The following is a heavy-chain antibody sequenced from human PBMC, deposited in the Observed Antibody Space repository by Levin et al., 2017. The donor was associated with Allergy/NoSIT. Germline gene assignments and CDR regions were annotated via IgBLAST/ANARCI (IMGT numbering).Heavy chain of an antibody. J-gene: IGHJ4*02. CDR1: GFTFSDYY. CDR3: ARLGGSGWSKDY. Sequence: GGSLRLSCAASGFTFSDYYMTWIRQAPGNGLEWVAYMNTGGNIIFYADSVKGRFTISRDNAKNSLYLQMNSLRPEDTAVYYCARLGGSGWSKDYWGQGTLVTVSS. D-gene: IGHD6-19*01. V-gene: IGHV3-11*01. CDR2: MNTGGNII.